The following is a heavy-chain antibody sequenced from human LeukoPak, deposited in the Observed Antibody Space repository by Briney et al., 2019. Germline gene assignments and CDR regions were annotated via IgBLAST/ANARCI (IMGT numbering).Heavy chain of an antibody. CDR1: GFTLRYHA. J-gene: IGHJ4*02. Sequence: GGSLRLSCAASGFTLRYHAMTWVRQAPGKGLEWVSANSGSGGSTYYAESVKGRFIISRDNSKTKVYLQLNSLRAEDTAVYYCAKDSPGYASSWYEDNWGQGTLVTVAS. CDR2: NSGSGGST. D-gene: IGHD6-13*01. CDR3: AKDSPGYASSWYEDN. V-gene: IGHV3-23*01.